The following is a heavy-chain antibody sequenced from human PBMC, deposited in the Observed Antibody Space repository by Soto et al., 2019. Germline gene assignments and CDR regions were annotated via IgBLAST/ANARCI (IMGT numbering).Heavy chain of an antibody. CDR1: GDSLSSGNYY. D-gene: IGHD5-12*01. V-gene: IGHV4-61*01. J-gene: IGHJ4*02. CDR3: ASHAVVATFMDLAYFKS. Sequence: QVQLQESGPGLVQPSETLSLTCTVSGDSLSSGNYYWSWIRQPPGKGPEWSGYIYYSGNNKYSPPAKGRPSIAIETSKNQFPRRVSSVTAADTAVYYCASHAVVATFMDLAYFKSWGEGTRVTVSS. CDR2: IYYSGNN.